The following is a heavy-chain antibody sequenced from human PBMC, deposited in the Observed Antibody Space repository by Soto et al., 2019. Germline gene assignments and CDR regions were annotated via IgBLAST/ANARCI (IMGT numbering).Heavy chain of an antibody. CDR3: ARGVQVTVNSYYYYMDV. J-gene: IGHJ6*03. CDR2: INHRGST. D-gene: IGHD4-17*01. V-gene: IGHV4-34*01. Sequence: QVQLQQWGAGLLKPSETLSLTCAVYGGSFSGYYWSWIRQPPGKGLEWIGEINHRGSTYYNTSLMSRVTISVDTSKNQFSLKLSSVTAADTAVYYCARGVQVTVNSYYYYMDVWGKGTTVTVSS. CDR1: GGSFSGYY.